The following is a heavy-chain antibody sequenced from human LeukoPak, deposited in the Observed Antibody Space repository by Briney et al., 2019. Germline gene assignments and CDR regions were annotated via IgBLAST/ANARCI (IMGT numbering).Heavy chain of an antibody. CDR2: ISSSSSYI. D-gene: IGHD6-6*01. V-gene: IGHV3-21*01. Sequence: GESLRLSCAASGFTFSSYSMNWVRQAPGKGLEWVSSISSSSSYIYYADSVKGRFTISRDNAKNSLYLQMNSLRAEDTAVYYCARGWNSSSSPGDYWGQGTLVTVSS. CDR1: GFTFSSYS. CDR3: ARGWNSSSSPGDY. J-gene: IGHJ4*02.